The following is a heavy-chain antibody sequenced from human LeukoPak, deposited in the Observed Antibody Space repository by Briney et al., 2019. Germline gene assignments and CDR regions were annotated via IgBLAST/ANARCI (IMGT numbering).Heavy chain of an antibody. CDR1: GFTFSSYA. CDR2: IGTAGDT. J-gene: IGHJ6*02. D-gene: IGHD6-19*01. CDR3: ARRYSSGWYGAGMDV. Sequence: PGGSLRLSCAASGFTFSSYAMSWVRQATGKGLEWVSAIGTAGDTYYPGSVKGRFTISRENAKNSLYLQMNSLRAGDTAVYYCARRYSSGWYGAGMDVWGQGTTVTVSS. V-gene: IGHV3-13*01.